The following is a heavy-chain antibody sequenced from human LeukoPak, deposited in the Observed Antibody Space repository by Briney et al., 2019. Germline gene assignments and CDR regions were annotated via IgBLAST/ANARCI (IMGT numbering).Heavy chain of an antibody. Sequence: PGGSLRLSCAASGFTFSSYAMSWVRQAPGKGLEWVSAISGSGGSTYYADSVKGRFTISRDNSKSTLFLQMNSLRAEDTAVYYCAKDPRVGSRVATPCHWGQEPWSPSPQ. CDR2: ISGSGGST. V-gene: IGHV3-23*01. CDR1: GFTFSSYA. CDR3: AKDPRVGSRVATPCH. J-gene: IGHJ4*01. D-gene: IGHD5-24*01.